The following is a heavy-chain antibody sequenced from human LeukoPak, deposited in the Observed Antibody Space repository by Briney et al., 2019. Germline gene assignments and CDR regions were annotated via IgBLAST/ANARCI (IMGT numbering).Heavy chain of an antibody. CDR2: IWYDGSNK. D-gene: IGHD1-26*01. V-gene: IGHV3-33*01. CDR1: GFTFSSYG. CDR3: ARDGTHSGSASFDY. J-gene: IGHJ4*02. Sequence: HPGGSLRLSCAASGFTFSSYGMHWVRQAPGKGLEWVAVIWYDGSNKYYADSVKGRFTISRDNSKNTLYLQMNSLRADDTAVYYCARDGTHSGSASFDYWGQGTLVTVSS.